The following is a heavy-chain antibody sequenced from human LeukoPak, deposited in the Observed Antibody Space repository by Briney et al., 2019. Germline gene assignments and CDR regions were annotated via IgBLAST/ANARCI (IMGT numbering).Heavy chain of an antibody. Sequence: GASVRVSCKASGYTFTSFGITWVRQAPGQGLEWMAWISAYNGNTNYAQKLKGRVSVSTDTSTSTAYMELRSLRPDDTAVYYCARSWSERSRHYYGLDVWGQGTTVTVSS. V-gene: IGHV1-18*01. D-gene: IGHD6-13*01. CDR3: ARSWSERSRHYYGLDV. CDR1: GYTFTSFG. CDR2: ISAYNGNT. J-gene: IGHJ6*02.